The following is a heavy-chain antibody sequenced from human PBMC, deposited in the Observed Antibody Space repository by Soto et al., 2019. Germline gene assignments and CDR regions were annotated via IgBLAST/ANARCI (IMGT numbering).Heavy chain of an antibody. D-gene: IGHD3-22*01. V-gene: IGHV3-21*01. CDR1: GFTFSSYS. CDR2: ISSSSSYI. Sequence: GGSLRLSCAASGFTFSSYSMNWVRQAPGKGLEWVSSISSSSSYIYYADSVKGRFTISRDNAKNSLYLQMNSLRAEDTAVYYCARDAYYYDSSGYYPGPYGMDVWGQGTTVTVYS. CDR3: ARDAYYYDSSGYYPGPYGMDV. J-gene: IGHJ6*02.